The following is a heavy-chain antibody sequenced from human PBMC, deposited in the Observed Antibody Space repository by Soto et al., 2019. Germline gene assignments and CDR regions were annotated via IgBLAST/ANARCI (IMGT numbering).Heavy chain of an antibody. J-gene: IGHJ2*01. CDR2: IYSDEDK. CDR3: AHVVTRLWYFGL. D-gene: IGHD2-21*02. Sequence: QITLKESGPTLVKPTQTLTLTCTFSGFSLSTSGVGVGWIRQPPGKALEWLALIYSDEDKRYSPSLKSRLTIAQDTTKNQVVLTMTNMDPVETATYYCAHVVTRLWYFGLWCRGTRVTVSS. V-gene: IGHV2-5*02. CDR1: GFSLSTSGVG.